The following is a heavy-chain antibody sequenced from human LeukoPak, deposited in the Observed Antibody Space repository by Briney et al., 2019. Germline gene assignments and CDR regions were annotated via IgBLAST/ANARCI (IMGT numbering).Heavy chain of an antibody. Sequence: GGSLRLSCAASGFTFSSYSMNWVRQAPGKGLEWVSSISSSSSYIYYADSVKGRFTISRDNAKNSLYLQMNSLRAEDTAVYYCARPLRYFDPHGGYWGQGTLVTVSS. CDR3: ARPLRYFDPHGGY. J-gene: IGHJ4*02. D-gene: IGHD3-9*01. CDR1: GFTFSSYS. CDR2: ISSSSSYI. V-gene: IGHV3-21*01.